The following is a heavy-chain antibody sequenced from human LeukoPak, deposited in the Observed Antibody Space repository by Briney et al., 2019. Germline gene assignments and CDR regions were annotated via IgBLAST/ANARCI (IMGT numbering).Heavy chain of an antibody. Sequence: GGSLRLSCAASGFTFSSYAMHLVRQAPGKGLEWVAVISYDGSNKYYADSVKGRFTISRDNSKNTLYLQMNSLRAEDTAVYYCARDIGPDYWGQGTLVTVSS. CDR2: ISYDGSNK. J-gene: IGHJ4*02. CDR1: GFTFSSYA. D-gene: IGHD3-10*01. CDR3: ARDIGPDY. V-gene: IGHV3-30-3*01.